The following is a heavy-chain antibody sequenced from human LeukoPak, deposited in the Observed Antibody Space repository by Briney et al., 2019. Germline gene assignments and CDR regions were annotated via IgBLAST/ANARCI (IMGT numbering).Heavy chain of an antibody. CDR2: IYYSGSI. J-gene: IGHJ3*02. Sequence: PSETLSLTCTVSGGSISSYYWSWIRQPPGKGLEWIGYIYYSGSINYNPSLKSRVTISVDTSKNQFSLKLSSVTAADTAVYYCAREGTDDAFDIWGQGTMVTVSS. V-gene: IGHV4-59*01. CDR3: AREGTDDAFDI. CDR1: GGSISSYY.